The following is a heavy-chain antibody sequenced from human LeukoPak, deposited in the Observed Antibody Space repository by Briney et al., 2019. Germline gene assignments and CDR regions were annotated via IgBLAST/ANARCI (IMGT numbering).Heavy chain of an antibody. CDR2: ISSSSSYI. CDR3: AGSREWELVG. Sequence: PGGSLRLSCAASGFSFSSFGMNWVRQAPGKGLEWVSSISSSSSYIFYADSVKGRFTISRDNAKNSLYLHMHSLRAEDTAVYYCAGSREWELVGWGQGTLVTVSS. J-gene: IGHJ4*02. D-gene: IGHD1-26*01. CDR1: GFSFSSFG. V-gene: IGHV3-21*01.